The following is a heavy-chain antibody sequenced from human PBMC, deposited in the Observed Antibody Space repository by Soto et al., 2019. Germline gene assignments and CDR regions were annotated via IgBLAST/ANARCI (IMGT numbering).Heavy chain of an antibody. Sequence: QVQLQESGPGLVKPSQTLSLTCTVSGGSISSGGYYWSWIRQHPGKGLEWIGYIYYSGYTYYNSSLKSRVTISVDTPKNQFSLKLSSVTAADTAVYYCARVEAYYYDSSGKMIDYWGQGTLVTVSS. CDR1: GGSISSGGYY. CDR2: IYYSGYT. CDR3: ARVEAYYYDSSGKMIDY. V-gene: IGHV4-31*03. J-gene: IGHJ4*02. D-gene: IGHD3-22*01.